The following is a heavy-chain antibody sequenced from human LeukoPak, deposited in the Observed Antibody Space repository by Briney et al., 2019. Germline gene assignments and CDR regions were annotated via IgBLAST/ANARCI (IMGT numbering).Heavy chain of an antibody. CDR3: TKAVAGHPD. Sequence: SETLSLTCAVSGVPFSNYYWSWVRQSPRQGLEWIGEINHSGYTNYNPSLKSRVTMSIDTSKNQFSLRLTSVSAADTGVYYCTKAVAGHPDWGQGTLVTVSS. CDR2: INHSGYT. D-gene: IGHD6-19*01. CDR1: GVPFSNYY. V-gene: IGHV4-34*01. J-gene: IGHJ4*02.